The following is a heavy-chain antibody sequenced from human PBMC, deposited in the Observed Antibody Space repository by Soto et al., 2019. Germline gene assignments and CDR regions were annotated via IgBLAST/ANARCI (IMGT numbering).Heavy chain of an antibody. CDR3: ARRSIAVPQGGWYFDL. J-gene: IGHJ2*01. D-gene: IGHD6-19*01. Sequence: GESLKISCKGSGYSFTSYWIGWVRQMPGKGLEWMGIIYPGDSDTRYSPSFQGQVTISADKSISTAYLQWSSLKASDTAMYYCARRSIAVPQGGWYFDLWGRGTLVTVSS. V-gene: IGHV5-51*01. CDR2: IYPGDSDT. CDR1: GYSFTSYW.